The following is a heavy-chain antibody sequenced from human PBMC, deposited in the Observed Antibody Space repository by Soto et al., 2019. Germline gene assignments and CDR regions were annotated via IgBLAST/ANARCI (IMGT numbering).Heavy chain of an antibody. Sequence: QLQLQESGSGLVKPSQTLSLTCAVSGGSISSGGYSWSWIRQPPGKGLEWLGYIYHSGSTYYNPSLKSRVTISVDRSKNQFSLKLSSVTAADTAVYYCARANYYDSSGYYYALFDYWGQGTLVTVSS. J-gene: IGHJ4*02. D-gene: IGHD3-22*01. CDR2: IYHSGST. V-gene: IGHV4-30-2*01. CDR3: ARANYYDSSGYYYALFDY. CDR1: GGSISSGGYS.